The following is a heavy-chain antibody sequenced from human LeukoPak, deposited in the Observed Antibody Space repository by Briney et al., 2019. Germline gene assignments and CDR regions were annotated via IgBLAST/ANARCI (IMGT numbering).Heavy chain of an antibody. CDR3: ARAPTSMAGADY. Sequence: GGSLRLSCAASGFTFSSHAMPWVRQAPGKGLEYVSAISSNGGSTYYANSVKGRFTISRDNSKNTLYLQMGSLRAEDMAVYYCARAPTSMAGADYWGQGTLVTVSS. CDR1: GFTFSSHA. V-gene: IGHV3-64*01. D-gene: IGHD5-24*01. J-gene: IGHJ4*02. CDR2: ISSNGGST.